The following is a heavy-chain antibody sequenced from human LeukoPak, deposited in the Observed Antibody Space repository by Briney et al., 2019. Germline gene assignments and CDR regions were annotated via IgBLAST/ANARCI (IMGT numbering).Heavy chain of an antibody. CDR3: ARQNSGARLNV. D-gene: IGHD6-25*01. CDR2: TYYSGST. V-gene: IGHV4-59*08. Sequence: SETLSLTCTVSGDSMSSYYWSWIRQPPGKGLEWIGHTYYSGSTDYNPSLKGRLTISVDTSKNQFSLQLSSVTAADTAVYFCARQNSGARLNVWGQGTTVTVSS. CDR1: GDSMSSYY. J-gene: IGHJ6*02.